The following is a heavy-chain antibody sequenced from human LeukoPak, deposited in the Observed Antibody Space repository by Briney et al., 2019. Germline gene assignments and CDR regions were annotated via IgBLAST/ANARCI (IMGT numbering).Heavy chain of an antibody. D-gene: IGHD1-26*01. CDR1: GGSFSGYY. CDR2: INHSGST. CDR3: ATLNSGSYNWFEP. Sequence: PSETLSLTCAVYGGSFSGYYWSWIRQPPGKGLEWIGEINHSGSTNYNPSLKSRVTISVDTSKNQFSLKLSSVTAADTSVYYCATLNSGSYNWFEPWGQGTLVTVSS. J-gene: IGHJ5*02. V-gene: IGHV4-34*01.